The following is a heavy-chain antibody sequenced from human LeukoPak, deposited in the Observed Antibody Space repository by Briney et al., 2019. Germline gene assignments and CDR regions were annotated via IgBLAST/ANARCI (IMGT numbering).Heavy chain of an antibody. CDR2: ISGSGGST. Sequence: PGGSLRLSCAASGFTFSSYAMSWVRHAPGKGLELVSTISGSGGSTYCADSVKGRFTISRDDSKNTLYLQMNSLRAEDTAVYSCAKGTLPPSGDKYFFDYWGPGTLVTVSS. D-gene: IGHD2-15*01. V-gene: IGHV3-23*01. CDR3: AKGTLPPSGDKYFFDY. CDR1: GFTFSSYA. J-gene: IGHJ4*02.